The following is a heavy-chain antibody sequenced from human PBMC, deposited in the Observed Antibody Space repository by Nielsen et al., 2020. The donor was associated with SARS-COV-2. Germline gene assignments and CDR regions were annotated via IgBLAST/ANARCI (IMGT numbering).Heavy chain of an antibody. J-gene: IGHJ5*02. CDR1: GYTFTSYA. D-gene: IGHD3-10*01. CDR2: INAGNGNT. CDR3: ARGDAEVLLWFGELGRWFDP. V-gene: IGHV1-3*01. Sequence: ASVKVSCKASGYTFTSYAMHWVRQAPGQRLEWMGWINAGNGNTKYSQKFQGRVTITRDTSASTAYMVLSSLRSEDTAVYYCARGDAEVLLWFGELGRWFDPWGQGTLVTVSS.